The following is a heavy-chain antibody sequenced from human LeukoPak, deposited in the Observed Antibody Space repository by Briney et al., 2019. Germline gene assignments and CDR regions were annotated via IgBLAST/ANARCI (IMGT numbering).Heavy chain of an antibody. CDR2: ISGSGGST. CDR3: AKDRTTVVTPALDY. J-gene: IGHJ4*02. Sequence: GGSLRLSCAASGFTVSSNYMTWVRQAPGKGLEWVSAISGSGGSTYYADSVKGRFTISRDNSKNTLYLQMNSLRAEDTAVYYCAKDRTTVVTPALDYWGQGTLVTVSS. CDR1: GFTVSSNY. V-gene: IGHV3-23*01. D-gene: IGHD4-23*01.